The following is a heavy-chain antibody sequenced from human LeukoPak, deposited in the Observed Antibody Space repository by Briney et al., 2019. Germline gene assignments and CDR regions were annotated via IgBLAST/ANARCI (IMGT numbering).Heavy chain of an antibody. Sequence: SETLSLTCTVSGGSISSGSYYWSWIRQPAGKGLEWIGRIYTSGSTNYNPSLKSRVTISVDTSKNQFSLKLSSVTAADTAVYYCARDYCSSTSCPFDPWGQGTLVTVSS. CDR2: IYTSGST. V-gene: IGHV4-61*02. CDR1: GGSISSGSYY. D-gene: IGHD2-2*01. CDR3: ARDYCSSTSCPFDP. J-gene: IGHJ5*02.